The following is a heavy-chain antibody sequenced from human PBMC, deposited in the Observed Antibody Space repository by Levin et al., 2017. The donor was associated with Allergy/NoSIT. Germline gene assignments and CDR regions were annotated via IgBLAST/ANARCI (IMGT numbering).Heavy chain of an antibody. CDR3: VRWVGTPGNNFDF. V-gene: IGHV3-33*01. D-gene: IGHD4-23*01. CDR1: GFKFRNYG. Sequence: PGGSLRLSCAASGFKFRNYGMHWVRQAPGKGLEWVAVIWYDGSNKYYADSVRGRFTISRDNAKNTLFLQMNSLRAEDTAFYYCVRWVGTPGNNFDFWGQGTLVTVSS. J-gene: IGHJ4*02. CDR2: IWYDGSNK.